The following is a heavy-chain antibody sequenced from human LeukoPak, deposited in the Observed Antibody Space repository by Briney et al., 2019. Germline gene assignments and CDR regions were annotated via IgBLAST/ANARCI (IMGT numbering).Heavy chain of an antibody. J-gene: IGHJ4*02. D-gene: IGHD3-9*01. CDR3: TREIRYFDWFQADY. V-gene: IGHV3-49*03. CDR2: IRSKAYGGTA. CDR1: GFTFGDHS. Sequence: GGSLRLSCTASGFTFGDHSVSWFRQAPGKGLEWVGFIRSKAYGGTAEYAASVKGRFTISRDDSKGVAYLQMDSLKTEDTAVYYCTREIRYFDWFQADYWGQGTQVTVSS.